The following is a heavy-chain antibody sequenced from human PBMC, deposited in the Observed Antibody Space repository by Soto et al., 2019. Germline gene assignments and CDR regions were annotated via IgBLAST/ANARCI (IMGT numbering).Heavy chain of an antibody. J-gene: IGHJ5*02. CDR2: ISSSSSYT. D-gene: IGHD2-2*01. V-gene: IGHV3-11*06. CDR1: GFTFSDYY. Sequence: GSLRLSCAASGFTFSDYYMSWIRQAPGKGLEWVSYISSSSSYTNYADSVKGRFTISRDNAKNSLYLQMNSLRAEDTAVYYCARDIRPYCSSTSCIKGFDPWGQGTLVTVSS. CDR3: ARDIRPYCSSTSCIKGFDP.